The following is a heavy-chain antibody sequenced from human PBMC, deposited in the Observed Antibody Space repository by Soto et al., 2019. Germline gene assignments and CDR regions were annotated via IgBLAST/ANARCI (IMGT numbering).Heavy chain of an antibody. CDR3: ERVWIRLWDNRNCCDP. D-gene: IGHD5-12*01. Sequence: SETLSLTCAVYGGSFSGYYWSWIRQPPGKGLEWIGEINHSGSTNYNPSLQSRVTISVDTSKNQFSLKLSPVTAADTAVYYCERVWIRLWDNRNCCDPLGQGTLIT. CDR1: GGSFSGYY. CDR2: INHSGST. V-gene: IGHV4-34*01. J-gene: IGHJ5*02.